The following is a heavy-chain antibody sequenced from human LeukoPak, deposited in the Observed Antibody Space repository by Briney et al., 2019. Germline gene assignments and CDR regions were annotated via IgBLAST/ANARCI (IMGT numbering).Heavy chain of an antibody. CDR1: GYIFTSYG. D-gene: IGHD6-13*01. J-gene: IGHJ6*02. CDR3: ARGSRVAAAGYYYYGMDV. V-gene: IGHV1-18*01. Sequence: ASVKVSCKASGYIFTSYGISWVRQAPGQGLEWMGWISVYNGNTNYAQKLQGRVTMTTDTSTSTAYMELRSLRSDDTAVYYCARGSRVAAAGYYYYGMDVWGQGTTVTVSS. CDR2: ISVYNGNT.